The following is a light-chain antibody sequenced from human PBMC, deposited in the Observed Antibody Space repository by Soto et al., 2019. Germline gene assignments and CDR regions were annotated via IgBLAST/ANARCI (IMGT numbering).Light chain of an antibody. Sequence: DIVMTQSPDSLAVSLGERATINCKSCQSVLYSSNNKNYLAWYQQKPGQPPKALIYWASTRESGVPDRFSGSGSGTDFTLTISSLQAEDVAVYYCQQYYTTPWTFGQGTKVEIK. J-gene: IGKJ1*01. CDR3: QQYYTTPWT. CDR2: WAS. CDR1: QSVLYSSNNKNY. V-gene: IGKV4-1*01.